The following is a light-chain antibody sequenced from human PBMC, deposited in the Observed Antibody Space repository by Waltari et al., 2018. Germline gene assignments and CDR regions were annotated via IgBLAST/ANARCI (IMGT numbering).Light chain of an antibody. J-gene: IGKJ2*01. CDR1: QGISSA. CDR3: QQFNSYPQT. Sequence: AIQVTQSPSSLSASVGDRLSITCRARQGISSALAWYQQKPGTAPKLLIYDASSLESGVPSRFSGSGSGTDFTLTITSLQPEDFATYYCQQFNSYPQTFGQGTKLEIK. V-gene: IGKV1-13*02. CDR2: DAS.